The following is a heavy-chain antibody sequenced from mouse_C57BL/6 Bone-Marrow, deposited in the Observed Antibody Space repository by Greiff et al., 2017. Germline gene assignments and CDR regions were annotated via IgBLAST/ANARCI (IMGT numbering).Heavy chain of an antibody. D-gene: IGHD1-1*01. V-gene: IGHV1-85*01. CDR1: GYTFTSYD. CDR2: IYPRDGST. CDR3: ARGGYGSSYWYFDV. J-gene: IGHJ1*03. Sequence: VHLEESGPELVKPGASVKLSCKASGYTFTSYDINWVKQRPGQGLEWIGWIYPRDGSTKYNEKFKGKATLTVDTSASTTYMELHSLTSEDSAVYFCARGGYGSSYWYFDVWGTGTTVTVSS.